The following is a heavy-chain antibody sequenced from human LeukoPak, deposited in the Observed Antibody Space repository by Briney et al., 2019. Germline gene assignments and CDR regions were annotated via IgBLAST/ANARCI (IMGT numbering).Heavy chain of an antibody. CDR1: GFTFSSYA. J-gene: IGHJ4*02. Sequence: GGSLRLSCAASGFTFSSYAMSWVRQAPGKGLEWVAVIWYDGSNKYYVDSVKGRFTISRDNSKNTLYLQMNSLRAEDTAVYYCTRDSGGSYSIDYWGQGTLVTVSS. V-gene: IGHV3-33*08. CDR2: IWYDGSNK. CDR3: TRDSGGSYSIDY. D-gene: IGHD1-26*01.